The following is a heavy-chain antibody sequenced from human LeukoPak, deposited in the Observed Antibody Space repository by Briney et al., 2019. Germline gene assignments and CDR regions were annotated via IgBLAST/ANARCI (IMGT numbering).Heavy chain of an antibody. J-gene: IGHJ4*02. CDR2: ISAYDGNT. CDR3: ARAQIDFWSGYYSI. D-gene: IGHD3-3*01. Sequence: ASVKVSCKASGYTFTSYSITWVRQAPGQGLGWMGWISAYDGNTNYAQKLQDRVTMTTDTSTSTAYMEMRSLRSDDTAVYYCARAQIDFWSGYYSIWGQGTLVTVSS. V-gene: IGHV1-18*01. CDR1: GYTFTSYS.